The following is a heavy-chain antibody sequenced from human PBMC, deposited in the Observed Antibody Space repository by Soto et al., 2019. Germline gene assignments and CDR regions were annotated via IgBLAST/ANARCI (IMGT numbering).Heavy chain of an antibody. J-gene: IGHJ6*02. Sequence: ASVKVSFKASGYTFTGYYMHWLRQAPGQGLEWMGWINPNSGGTNYAQKFQGRVTMTRDTSISTAYMELSRLRSDDTAVYYCARVSSGATIDSYYYYYGMDVWGQGTTVTVSS. CDR2: INPNSGGT. CDR3: ARVSSGATIDSYYYYYGMDV. D-gene: IGHD5-12*01. V-gene: IGHV1-2*02. CDR1: GYTFTGYY.